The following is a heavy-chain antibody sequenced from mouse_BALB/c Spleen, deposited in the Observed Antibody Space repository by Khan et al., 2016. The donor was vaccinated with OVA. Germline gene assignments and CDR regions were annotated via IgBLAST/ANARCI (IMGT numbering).Heavy chain of an antibody. D-gene: IGHD1-1*01. V-gene: IGHV1-9*01. J-gene: IGHJ3*01. CDR3: ARGNYYGSSSWFGY. Sequence: VQLQQSGAELMKPGASVKISCKATGYTFSSYWIEWVKQRPGHGLEWIGEILPGSGRNNYNEKFKGKATFTADTSSNTAYMQISNLTSDDSAVYYCARGNYYGSSSWFGYWGQGTLVTVSA. CDR2: ILPGSGRN. CDR1: GYTFSSYW.